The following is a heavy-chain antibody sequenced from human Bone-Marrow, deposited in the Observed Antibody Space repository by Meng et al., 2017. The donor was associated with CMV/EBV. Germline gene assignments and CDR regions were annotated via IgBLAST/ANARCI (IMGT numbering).Heavy chain of an antibody. J-gene: IGHJ4*02. CDR3: ASPKAHLGVAARPGPLDD. CDR2: ISSSSSYI. V-gene: IGHV3-21*01. D-gene: IGHD6-6*01. CDR1: GFTFSSYS. Sequence: GGSLRLSCAASGFTFSSYSMNWVRQAPGKGLEWVSSISSSSSYIYYADSVKGRFTISRDNAKNSLYLQMNSLRAEDTAVYYCASPKAHLGVAARPGPLDDWGQGTLVTVSS.